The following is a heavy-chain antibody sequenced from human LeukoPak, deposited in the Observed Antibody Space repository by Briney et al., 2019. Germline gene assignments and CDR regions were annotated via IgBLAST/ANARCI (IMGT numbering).Heavy chain of an antibody. J-gene: IGHJ5*02. CDR1: GGTFSSCA. CDR3: ARVLVPAAIRTNWFDP. D-gene: IGHD2-2*02. V-gene: IGHV1-69*01. Sequence: ASVKVSCKASGGTFSSCAISWVRQAPGQGREWMGGIIPIFGTANYAQKFQGRVTITADESTSTAYMELSSLRSEDTAVYYCARVLVPAAIRTNWFDPWGQGTLVTVSS. CDR2: IIPIFGTA.